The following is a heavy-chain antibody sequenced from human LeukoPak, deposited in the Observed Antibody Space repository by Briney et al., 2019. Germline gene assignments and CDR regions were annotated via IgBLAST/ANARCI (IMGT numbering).Heavy chain of an antibody. D-gene: IGHD4-17*01. V-gene: IGHV4-34*01. CDR3: ARGLGVMVSVTRASFHFDY. CDR2: INHSGST. Sequence: SETLSLTCAVYGGSFSGYYWSWIRQPPGKGLEWIGEINHSGSTNYNPSIKSRVTISVDTSKNQFSLKLSSVTAADTAVYYCARGLGVMVSVTRASFHFDYWGQGTLVTVSS. CDR1: GGSFSGYY. J-gene: IGHJ4*02.